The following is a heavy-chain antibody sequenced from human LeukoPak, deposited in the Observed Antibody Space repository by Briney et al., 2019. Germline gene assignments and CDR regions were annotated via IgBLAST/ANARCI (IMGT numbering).Heavy chain of an antibody. CDR2: INPSSGGT. Sequence: GASVKVSCKAAGCAFTGYYMHSVRQAPGQGLESMGGINPSSGGTNYAQKFQGRVTMTRDTSISTAYMELSRLRSDDTAVYYCARDAGDIVVVVELDYWGQGTLVTVSS. CDR3: ARDAGDIVVVVELDY. D-gene: IGHD2-15*01. V-gene: IGHV1-2*02. CDR1: GCAFTGYY. J-gene: IGHJ4*02.